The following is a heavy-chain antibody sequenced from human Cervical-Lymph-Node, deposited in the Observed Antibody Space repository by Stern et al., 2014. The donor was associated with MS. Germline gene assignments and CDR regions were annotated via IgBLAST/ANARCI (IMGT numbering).Heavy chain of an antibody. V-gene: IGHV1-69*01. J-gene: IGHJ4*02. D-gene: IGHD1-26*01. Sequence: VQLVQSGAEVKKPGSSVKVSCKASGGTIRSYAINWVRKDTGPGREWMGVILPIFDPATAALKCQGRVAVTADESTNTAYMELTSLGSEDTAVYYCATGGDGTYYFDYWAQGTLVTVSS. CDR2: ILPIFDPA. CDR3: ATGGDGTYYFDY. CDR1: GGTIRSYA.